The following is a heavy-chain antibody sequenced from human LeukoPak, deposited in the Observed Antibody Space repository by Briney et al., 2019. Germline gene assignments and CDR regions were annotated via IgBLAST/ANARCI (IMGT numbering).Heavy chain of an antibody. CDR3: AKDSSYYYDSTGYCDN. D-gene: IGHD3-22*01. Sequence: PGGSLRLSCEASGFTFSSYAMSWVRQAPGKGLEWVSVISGSGGSTYYADSVKGRFTISRDNSKNTLYLQMNSLRAEDTAIYYCAKDSSYYYDSTGYCDNWGQGTLVTVSS. V-gene: IGHV3-23*01. J-gene: IGHJ4*02. CDR1: GFTFSSYA. CDR2: ISGSGGST.